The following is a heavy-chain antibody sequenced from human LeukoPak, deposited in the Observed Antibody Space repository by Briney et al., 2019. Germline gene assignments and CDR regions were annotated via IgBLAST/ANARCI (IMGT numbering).Heavy chain of an antibody. D-gene: IGHD5-18*01. J-gene: IGHJ4*02. V-gene: IGHV4-34*01. Sequence: SETLSLTCAVYGGSFSGYYWSWIRQPPGKGLEWIGEINHSGSTNYNPSLKGRVTISVDTSKNQFSLKLSSVTAADTAVYYCARIGYSYGPYFDYWGQGTLVTVSS. CDR1: GGSFSGYY. CDR3: ARIGYSYGPYFDY. CDR2: INHSGST.